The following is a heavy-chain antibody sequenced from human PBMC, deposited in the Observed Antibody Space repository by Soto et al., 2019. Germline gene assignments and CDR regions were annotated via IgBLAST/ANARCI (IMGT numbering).Heavy chain of an antibody. V-gene: IGHV1-18*01. CDR1: GYTFTRYG. D-gene: IGHD2-8*01. Sequence: GASVKVSCKASGYTFTRYGISWVRQAPGQGLEWMGWISGYNGDTNYAQKFQDRVSMTIDTSTGTAYMELRSLTSDDTAIYYCAKNGQPPYYYYGLDVWGQGTKVPVSS. CDR3: AKNGQPPYYYYGLDV. CDR2: ISGYNGDT. J-gene: IGHJ6*02.